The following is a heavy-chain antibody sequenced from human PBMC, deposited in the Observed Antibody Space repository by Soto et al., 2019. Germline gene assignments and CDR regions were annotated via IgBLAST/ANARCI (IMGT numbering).Heavy chain of an antibody. CDR2: ISWNSGSI. CDR3: AKAGPEEVLPFDY. J-gene: IGHJ4*02. Sequence: EVQLVESGGGLVQPGRSLRLSCAASGFTFDDYAMHWVRQAPGKGLXXVSGISWNSGSIGYADSVKGRFTISRDNAKNSLYLQMNSLRAEDTALYYCAKAGPEEVLPFDYWGQGTLVTVSS. CDR1: GFTFDDYA. V-gene: IGHV3-9*01.